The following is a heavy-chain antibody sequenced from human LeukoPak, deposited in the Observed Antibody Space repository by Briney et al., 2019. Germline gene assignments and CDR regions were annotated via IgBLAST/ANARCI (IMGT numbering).Heavy chain of an antibody. V-gene: IGHV3-11*01. CDR1: GFTFSDYY. CDR2: ISNTGGTI. J-gene: IGHJ4*02. D-gene: IGHD2/OR15-2a*01. Sequence: GGSLRLSCAASGFTFSDYYMIWIRQAPGKGLEWVSYISNTGGTIYYADSVKGRFTISRANAKNSLYLQMNNLRVEDTAVYYCAISYFIGTYYFDYWGQGTLVTVSS. CDR3: AISYFIGTYYFDY.